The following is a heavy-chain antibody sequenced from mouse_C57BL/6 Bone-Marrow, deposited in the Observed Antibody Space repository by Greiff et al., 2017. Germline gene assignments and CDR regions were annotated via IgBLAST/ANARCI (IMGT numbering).Heavy chain of an antibody. Sequence: EVHLVESGGDLVKPGGSLKLSCAATGFTFSSYGMSWVRQTTDKRLEWVATISSGGSYTYYPDSVKGRFTISRDNAKNTLYLQMSSLKSEDTAMYYCARRFGTPFAYWGQGALVTVSA. CDR1: GFTFSSYG. D-gene: IGHD4-1*01. CDR3: ARRFGTPFAY. V-gene: IGHV5-6*01. CDR2: ISSGGSYT. J-gene: IGHJ3*01.